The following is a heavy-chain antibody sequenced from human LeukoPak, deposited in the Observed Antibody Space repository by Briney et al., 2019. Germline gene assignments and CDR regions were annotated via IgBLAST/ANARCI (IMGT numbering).Heavy chain of an antibody. CDR3: ARHSTYYDILTGYYTPCGFDP. D-gene: IGHD3-9*01. J-gene: IGHJ5*02. V-gene: IGHV4-39*01. Sequence: SETLSLTRTVSGGSISSSSYYWGWIRQPPGKGLEWIVSIYYSGSTYYNPSLKSRVTISVDTSKNQFSLKLSSVTAADTAVYYCARHSTYYDILTGYYTPCGFDPWGQGTLVTVSS. CDR2: IYYSGST. CDR1: GGSISSSSYY.